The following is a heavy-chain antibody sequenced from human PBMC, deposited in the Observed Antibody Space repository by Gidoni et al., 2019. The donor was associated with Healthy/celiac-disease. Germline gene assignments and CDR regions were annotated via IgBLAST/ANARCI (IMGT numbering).Heavy chain of an antibody. CDR2: INHSGST. D-gene: IGHD5-18*01. CDR1: GGSFSGYY. V-gene: IGHV4-34*01. Sequence: QVQLQQWGAGLLKPSETLSLTCAVYGGSFSGYYWSWIRQPPGKGLEWIGEINHSGSTNYNPSLKSRVTISVDTSKNQFSLKLSSVTAADTAVYYCARGRYSPVDYWGQGTLVTVSS. J-gene: IGHJ4*02. CDR3: ARGRYSPVDY.